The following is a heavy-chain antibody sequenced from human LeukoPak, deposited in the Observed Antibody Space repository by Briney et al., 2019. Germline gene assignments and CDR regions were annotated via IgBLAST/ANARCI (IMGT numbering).Heavy chain of an antibody. Sequence: GASVKVSCKAYGYTFTGYYRHWVRQAPGQGLEWMGWINPNSGGTNYAQKFQGRVTMTRDTSISTAYMELSRLRSDDTAVYYCAMNTGYSSSWAFNYWGQGTLVTVSS. CDR1: GYTFTGYY. V-gene: IGHV1-2*02. D-gene: IGHD6-13*01. CDR3: AMNTGYSSSWAFNY. CDR2: INPNSGGT. J-gene: IGHJ4*02.